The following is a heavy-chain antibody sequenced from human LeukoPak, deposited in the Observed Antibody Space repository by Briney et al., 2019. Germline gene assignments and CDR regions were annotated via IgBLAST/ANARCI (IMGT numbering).Heavy chain of an antibody. V-gene: IGHV4-34*01. CDR3: ARGHPYDSSGYPTYYHYYMDV. Sequence: PSETLSLTCAVYGGSFSGYYWSWIRQPPGKGLEWIGEINHSGSTNYNPSLKSRVTISVDTSKNQFSLKLSSVTAADTAVYYCARGHPYDSSGYPTYYHYYMDVWGKGTTVTVYS. J-gene: IGHJ6*03. CDR1: GGSFSGYY. D-gene: IGHD3-22*01. CDR2: INHSGST.